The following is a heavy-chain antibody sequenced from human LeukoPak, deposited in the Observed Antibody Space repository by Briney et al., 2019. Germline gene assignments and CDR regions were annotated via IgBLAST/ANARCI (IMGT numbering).Heavy chain of an antibody. J-gene: IGHJ6*02. CDR3: ARELLVGATTSDRYGMDV. CDR1: GFTFSSYS. CDR2: ISSSSSTI. Sequence: GGSLRLSCAASGFTFSSYSMNWVRQAPGKGLEWVSYISSSSSTIYYADSVKGRFTISRDNAKNSLYLQMNSLRAEDTAVYYCARELLVGATTSDRYGMDVWGQGTTVTVSS. D-gene: IGHD1-26*01. V-gene: IGHV3-48*04.